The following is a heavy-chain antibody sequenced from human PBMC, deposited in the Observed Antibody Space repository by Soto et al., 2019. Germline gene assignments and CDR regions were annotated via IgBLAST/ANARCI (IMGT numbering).Heavy chain of an antibody. CDR3: ARVGLLWFGDSTYYYMDV. D-gene: IGHD3-10*01. Sequence: ASVKVSCKASGGTFSSYTISWVRQAPGQGLEWMGRIIPILGIANYAQKFQGRVTITADKSTSTAYMELSSLRSEDTAVYYCARVGLLWFGDSTYYYMDVWGKGTTVTSP. V-gene: IGHV1-69*02. CDR1: GGTFSSYT. CDR2: IIPILGIA. J-gene: IGHJ6*03.